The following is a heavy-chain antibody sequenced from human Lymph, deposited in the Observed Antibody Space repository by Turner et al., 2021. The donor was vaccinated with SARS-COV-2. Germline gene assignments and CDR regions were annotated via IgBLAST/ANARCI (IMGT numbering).Heavy chain of an antibody. J-gene: IGHJ4*02. CDR3: ARGDYYGSGSYPGKTFDC. D-gene: IGHD3-10*01. CDR2: ISYDGSNK. CDR1: GFPFSSYA. Sequence: QVQLVESGGGVVQPGRSLSLSCAASGFPFSSYAMYWVRQAPGKGLEWVAVISYDGSNKYYADSVKGRFTISRDNSKNTLYLQMNSLRAEDTAVYYCARGDYYGSGSYPGKTFDCWGQGTLVTVSS. V-gene: IGHV3-30-3*01.